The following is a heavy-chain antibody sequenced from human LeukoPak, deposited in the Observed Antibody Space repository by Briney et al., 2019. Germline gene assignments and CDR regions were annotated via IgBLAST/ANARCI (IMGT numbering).Heavy chain of an antibody. V-gene: IGHV4-4*07. J-gene: IGHJ4*02. Sequence: SETLSLTCTVSGGSISSYCWSWIRQPAGKGLEWIGRIYTSGSTNYNPSLKSRVTMSVDTSKNQFSLKLSSVTAADTAVYYCARTSSGSYYGIDFDYWGQGTLVTVSS. CDR2: IYTSGST. CDR1: GGSISSYC. D-gene: IGHD1-26*01. CDR3: ARTSSGSYYGIDFDY.